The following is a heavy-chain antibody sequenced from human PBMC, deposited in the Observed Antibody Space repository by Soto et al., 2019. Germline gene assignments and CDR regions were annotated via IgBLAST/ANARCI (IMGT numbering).Heavy chain of an antibody. CDR3: TKLFGVIQVDV. CDR1: GFPFSGSA. V-gene: IGHV3-73*01. J-gene: IGHJ6*02. CDR2: IRSKTYNYAT. Sequence: EMQLVESGGGLVQPGGSLKLSCAASGFPFSGSAMHWVRQASGKGLEWVGRIRSKTYNYATSYAASVEGRFIISRDDSKNTAYLQMNGLKTEDTAIYYCTKLFGVIQVDVWGQGTTVTVSS. D-gene: IGHD3-3*01.